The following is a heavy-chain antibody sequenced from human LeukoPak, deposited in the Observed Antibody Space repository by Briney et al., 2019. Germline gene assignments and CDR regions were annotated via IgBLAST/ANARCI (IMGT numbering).Heavy chain of an antibody. V-gene: IGHV3-30*02. D-gene: IGHD1-26*01. CDR2: IRFDGTIK. J-gene: IGHJ4*02. CDR1: GFTFSSYG. CDR3: AKGGGTMVGANGY. Sequence: GGSLRLSCAASGFTFSSYGMHWVRQAPGKGLEWVAFIRFDGTIKHYADSVKGRFTISRDNSKNTLYLQMNSLRAEDTAVYYCAKGGGTMVGANGYWGQGTLVTVSS.